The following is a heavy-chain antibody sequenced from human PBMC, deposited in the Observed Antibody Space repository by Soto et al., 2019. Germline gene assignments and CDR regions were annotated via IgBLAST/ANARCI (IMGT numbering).Heavy chain of an antibody. CDR3: ARDASGTTSFLVS. Sequence: AGGSLRLSCETSGFMFTTSGMHWVRQAPGKGLEWVSGIWLDGSERYYSDSVKGRFTISRDNSKDMLFLEMNSLRVEDTAVYFCARDASGTTSFLVSWGQGALVTVPQ. CDR2: IWLDGSER. V-gene: IGHV3-33*01. CDR1: GFMFTTSG. J-gene: IGHJ5*01. D-gene: IGHD1-1*01.